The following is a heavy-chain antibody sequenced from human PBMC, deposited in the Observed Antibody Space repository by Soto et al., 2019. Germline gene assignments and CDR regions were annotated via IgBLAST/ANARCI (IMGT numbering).Heavy chain of an antibody. Sequence: ASVKVSCQASGYTFTSYDINWVRQATGQGLEWMGWMNPNSGNTGYAQKFQGRVTMTRNTSISTAYMELSSLRSEDTAVYYCVRVMSYYDDAFDIWGQGTMVTVSS. J-gene: IGHJ3*02. V-gene: IGHV1-8*01. D-gene: IGHD1-26*01. CDR2: MNPNSGNT. CDR1: GYTFTSYD. CDR3: VRVMSYYDDAFDI.